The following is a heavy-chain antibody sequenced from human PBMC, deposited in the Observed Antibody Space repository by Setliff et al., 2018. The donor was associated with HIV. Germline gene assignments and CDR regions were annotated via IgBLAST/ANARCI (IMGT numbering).Heavy chain of an antibody. CDR3: TEVVPVNPGYFND. D-gene: IGHD2-15*01. Sequence: GASVKVSCKTSGYMFIAYGMSWVRRAPGQGLEWMGWIGPYNDRTEYAQEFQGRVSLTIDTSASTAYMELRSLRSDDTAVYYCTEVVPVNPGYFNDWGQGTPVTVSS. CDR1: GYMFIAYG. V-gene: IGHV1-18*01. CDR2: IGPYNDRT. J-gene: IGHJ1*01.